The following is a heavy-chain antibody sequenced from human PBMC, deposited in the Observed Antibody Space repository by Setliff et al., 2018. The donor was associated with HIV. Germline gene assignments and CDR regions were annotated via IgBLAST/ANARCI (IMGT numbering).Heavy chain of an antibody. J-gene: IGHJ5*02. V-gene: IGHV1-46*01. CDR3: ARKDAVIAAPKKIFDP. D-gene: IGHD2-21*01. Sequence: ASVKVSCKASGYSFTNYYINWVRQAPGQGLEWMGVINPSSGDTNYAQNFQGRVTMTRDTSTSTVYMELRSLRSEDTAVYFCARKDAVIAAPKKIFDPWGQGAMVTVSS. CDR1: GYSFTNYY. CDR2: INPSSGDT.